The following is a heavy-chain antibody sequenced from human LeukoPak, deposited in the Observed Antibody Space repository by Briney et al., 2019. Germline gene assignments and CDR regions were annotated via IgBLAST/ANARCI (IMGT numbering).Heavy chain of an antibody. V-gene: IGHV3-30*18. J-gene: IGHJ3*02. D-gene: IGHD3-9*01. CDR2: ISYDGSNK. CDR1: GFTFSSYG. Sequence: GGSLRLSCAASGFTFSSYGMHWVRQAPGKGLEWVAVISYDGSNKYYADSVKGRFTISRDNPKNTLYLQMNSLRAEDTAVYYCAKVYYDILTGPKGAADAFDIWGQGTMVTVSS. CDR3: AKVYYDILTGPKGAADAFDI.